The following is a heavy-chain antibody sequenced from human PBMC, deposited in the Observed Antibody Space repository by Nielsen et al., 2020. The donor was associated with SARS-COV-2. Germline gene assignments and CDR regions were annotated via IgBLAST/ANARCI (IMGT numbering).Heavy chain of an antibody. D-gene: IGHD3-22*01. CDR3: ARERDSSGYNDALDI. J-gene: IGHJ3*02. CDR1: GGSISSSSYF. V-gene: IGHV4-39*07. Sequence: SETLSLTCTVSGGSISSSSYFWGWIRQPPGKGLEWIGSIYYSGSTYYNPSLSSRVTMSVDTSKNQFSLKLTSVTAADTAVYYCARERDSSGYNDALDIWGQGTMVTVSS. CDR2: IYYSGST.